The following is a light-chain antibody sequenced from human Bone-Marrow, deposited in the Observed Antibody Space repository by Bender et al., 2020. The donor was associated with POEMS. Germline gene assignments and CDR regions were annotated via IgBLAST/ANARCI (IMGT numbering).Light chain of an antibody. V-gene: IGLV2-23*01. CDR2: EGS. CDR3: CTYAGSRTWVL. CDR1: SSDIGGYSH. J-gene: IGLJ2*01. Sequence: QSALTQPASVSGSPGQSITISCTGTSSDIGGYSHVSWYQQHPGKAPKVMIYEGSKRPSGVSNRFSGSKSGNTASLTISRLQAEDEADYYCCTYAGSRTWVLFGGGTKLTVL.